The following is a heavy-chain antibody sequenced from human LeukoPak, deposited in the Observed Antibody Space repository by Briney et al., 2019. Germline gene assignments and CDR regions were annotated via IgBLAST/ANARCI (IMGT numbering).Heavy chain of an antibody. V-gene: IGHV3-7*01. D-gene: IGHD2-2*02. Sequence: GGSLRLSCAASGFTFSSYWMSWVRQAPGEGLEWVAIIKQEGSEKYYVDSVKGRFTISRDNAKNSLYLQMNSLRAEDTAVYYCAIVIYCSSTSCYTELRYFDYWGQGTLVTVSS. J-gene: IGHJ4*02. CDR3: AIVIYCSSTSCYTELRYFDY. CDR2: IKQEGSEK. CDR1: GFTFSSYW.